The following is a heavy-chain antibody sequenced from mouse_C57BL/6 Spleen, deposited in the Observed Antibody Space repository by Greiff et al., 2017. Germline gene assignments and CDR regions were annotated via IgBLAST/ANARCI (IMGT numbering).Heavy chain of an antibody. V-gene: IGHV1-15*01. CDR1: GYTFTDYE. Sequence: VKLMESGAELVRPGASVTLSCKASGYTFTDYEMHWVKQTPMHGLEWIGAIAPETGGTAYNQKLKGKAILTADTSSSTAYMELRSLTSEDSAVYYCTNYYCSSPYAMDYWGQGTSVTVSS. D-gene: IGHD1-1*01. CDR2: IAPETGGT. CDR3: TNYYCSSPYAMDY. J-gene: IGHJ4*01.